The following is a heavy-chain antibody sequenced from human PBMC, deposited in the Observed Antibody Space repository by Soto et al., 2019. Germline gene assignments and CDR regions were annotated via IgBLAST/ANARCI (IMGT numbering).Heavy chain of an antibody. V-gene: IGHV3-30*18. Sequence: GGSLRLSCAASGFTFNTYGIHWVRQAPGKGLEWVAVISYDGSEKYYVDSVKGRFTISKDNSKNTLYLQMNSLRPEDTAVYYCAKSPNFYCSSPNCYKYYFDHWGQGTRVTVLL. CDR2: ISYDGSEK. CDR3: AKSPNFYCSSPNCYKYYFDH. D-gene: IGHD2-2*02. CDR1: GFTFNTYG. J-gene: IGHJ4*02.